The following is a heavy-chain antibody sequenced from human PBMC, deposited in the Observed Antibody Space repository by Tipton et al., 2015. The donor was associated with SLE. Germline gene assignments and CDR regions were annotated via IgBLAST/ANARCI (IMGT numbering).Heavy chain of an antibody. D-gene: IGHD6-19*01. V-gene: IGHV3-23*03. CDR3: ATGVAVAPDY. Sequence: SLRLSCAASGFTFSSYAMSWVRQAPGKGLEWVSVIYSGGSTYYADSVKGRFTISRDNSKNTLYLQMNSLRTEDTAVFYCATGVAVAPDYWGQGTLVTVSS. CDR2: IYSGGST. CDR1: GFTFSSYA. J-gene: IGHJ4*02.